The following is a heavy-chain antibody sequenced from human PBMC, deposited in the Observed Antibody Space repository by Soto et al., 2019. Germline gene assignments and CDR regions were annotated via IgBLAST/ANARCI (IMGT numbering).Heavy chain of an antibody. D-gene: IGHD4-17*01. CDR2: IYYSGSA. J-gene: IGHJ4*02. CDR1: GDSISSYY. CDR3: ARNYGGNVDY. V-gene: IGHV4-59*08. Sequence: QVQLQESGPGLVRPSETLSLTCTVSGDSISSYYWSWIRQPPGKGLEWIGYIYYSGSANYNPSLKSRVTISVDTSKNQFSLKLSSATAADTAVYYCARNYGGNVDYWGQGTLVTVSS.